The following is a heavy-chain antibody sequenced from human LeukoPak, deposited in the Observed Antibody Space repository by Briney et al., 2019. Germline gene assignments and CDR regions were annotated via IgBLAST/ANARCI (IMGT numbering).Heavy chain of an antibody. Sequence: GGSLRLSCTASGFTFSNYAMDWVRQAPGKGLEWVSALVDRGVTTSYADSVKGRFTISRDNSKNTLSLKMNSVSAADTAIYYFTIRGSSLWSDMDQGGQGTRVSVP. CDR3: TIRGSSLWSDMDQ. CDR2: LVDRGVTT. D-gene: IGHD3-3*01. CDR1: GFTFSNYA. V-gene: IGHV3-23*01. J-gene: IGHJ1*01.